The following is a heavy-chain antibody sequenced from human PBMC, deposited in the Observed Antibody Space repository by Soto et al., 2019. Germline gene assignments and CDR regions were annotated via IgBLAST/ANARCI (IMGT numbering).Heavy chain of an antibody. J-gene: IGHJ6*02. Sequence: EVQLVESGGGLVKPGGSLRLSCAGSGFTFSSYKINWVRQAPGKGLEWVSSIGSSDIYTYYADSLKGRLIISRDNANNSVYLQINSLRAEDTAVYYCARDQVGMDVWGQATPVTVSS. CDR3: ARDQVGMDV. CDR2: IGSSDIYT. V-gene: IGHV3-21*02. CDR1: GFTFSSYK.